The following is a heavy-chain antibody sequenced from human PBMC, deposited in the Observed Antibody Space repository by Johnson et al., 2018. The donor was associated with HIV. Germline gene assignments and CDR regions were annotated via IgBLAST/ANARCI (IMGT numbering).Heavy chain of an antibody. CDR2: INWNGGST. V-gene: IGHV3-20*04. D-gene: IGHD2-15*01. CDR1: GFTFDDYG. CDR3: ARGIGAAADPDAFDI. J-gene: IGHJ3*02. Sequence: VQLVESGGGVVQPGGSLRLSCAASGFTFDDYGMSWVRQAPGKGLEWVSGINWNGGSTYYADSVKGTLTISRDNSKNTVYLQMNSLRAEDTAVYYCARGIGAAADPDAFDIWGQGTMVTVSS.